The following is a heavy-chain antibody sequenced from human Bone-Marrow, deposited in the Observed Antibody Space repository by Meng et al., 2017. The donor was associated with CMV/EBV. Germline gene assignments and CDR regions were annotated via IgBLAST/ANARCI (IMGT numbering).Heavy chain of an antibody. CDR2: IIPIFGTA. V-gene: IGHV1-69*05. J-gene: IGHJ6*02. D-gene: IGHD2-8*01. CDR1: GGTFSSYA. Sequence: SVKVSCKASGGTFSSYAISWVRQAPGQGLEWMGGIIPIFGTANYAQKFQGRVTITTDESMSTAYMALSSLRSEDTAVYYCARGFRNCTNGVCWGGMGYYYGMDVWGHTTTATVSS. CDR3: ARGFRNCTNGVCWGGMGYYYGMDV.